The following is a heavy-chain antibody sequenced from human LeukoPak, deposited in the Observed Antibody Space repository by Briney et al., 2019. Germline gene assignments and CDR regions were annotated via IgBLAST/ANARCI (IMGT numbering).Heavy chain of an antibody. CDR3: ARHYCSGGSRYSNGFDY. Sequence: KASETLSLTCTVSGGSISSRSYYWGWIRQPPGKGLEWIGSIYSSGSTYYNPSLKSRVTLSVDTSKNQFSLKLSSVTAADTAVYYCARHYCSGGSRYSNGFDYWGQGTLVTVSS. CDR2: IYSSGST. J-gene: IGHJ4*02. V-gene: IGHV4-39*01. CDR1: GGSISSRSYY. D-gene: IGHD2-15*01.